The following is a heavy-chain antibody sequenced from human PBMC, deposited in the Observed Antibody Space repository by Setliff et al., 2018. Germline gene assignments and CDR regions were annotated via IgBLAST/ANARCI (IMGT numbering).Heavy chain of an antibody. D-gene: IGHD4-4*01. V-gene: IGHV4-39*01. CDR1: GASISSTYY. CDR2: IYYRGIN. CDR3: ARASVVHAVTIGY. J-gene: IGHJ4*02. Sequence: SETLSLTCTVSGASISSTYYWGWVRQSPEKGLEWIGSIYYRGINFSNPSLRSRVTMSVDTSKNQFSLNPTSVTAADTAIYYCARASVVHAVTIGYWGQGTLVTVSS.